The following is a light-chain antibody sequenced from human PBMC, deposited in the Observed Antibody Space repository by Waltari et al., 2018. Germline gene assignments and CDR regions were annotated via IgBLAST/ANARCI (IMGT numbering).Light chain of an antibody. Sequence: DIQMTQSPSSLSASVGDRVTITCRASQSISDYLNWYQQKPGKAPKLLIYAASSLESGVPSRFSGSVSGTDFTLTISGLQPEDFTPYYCQQSYSTPRTFGQGTKVEIK. V-gene: IGKV1-39*01. CDR1: QSISDY. J-gene: IGKJ1*01. CDR3: QQSYSTPRT. CDR2: AAS.